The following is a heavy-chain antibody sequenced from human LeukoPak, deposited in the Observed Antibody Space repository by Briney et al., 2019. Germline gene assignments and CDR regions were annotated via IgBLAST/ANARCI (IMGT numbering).Heavy chain of an antibody. CDR3: ARGRGIAVAGNSPFDY. Sequence: ASVKVSCQASGYTFTSYGISWVRQAPGQGLEWMGWISAYNGNTNYAQKLQGRVTMTTDTSTSTAYMELRSLRSDDTAVYYCARGRGIAVAGNSPFDYWGQGTLVTVSS. D-gene: IGHD6-19*01. V-gene: IGHV1-18*01. CDR2: ISAYNGNT. CDR1: GYTFTSYG. J-gene: IGHJ4*02.